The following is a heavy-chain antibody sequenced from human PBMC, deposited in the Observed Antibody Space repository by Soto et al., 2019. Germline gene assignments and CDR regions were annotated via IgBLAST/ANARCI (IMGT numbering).Heavy chain of an antibody. CDR3: ARVYGDYVQHENWFDP. J-gene: IGHJ5*02. CDR1: GYSISSGYY. CDR2: IYHSGST. D-gene: IGHD4-17*01. V-gene: IGHV4-38-2*01. Sequence: SETLSLTCAVSGYSISSGYYWGWIRQPPGKGLEWIGSIYHSGSTYYNPSLKSRVTISVDTSKNQFSLKLSSVTAADTAVYYCARVYGDYVQHENWFDPWGQGTLVTVSS.